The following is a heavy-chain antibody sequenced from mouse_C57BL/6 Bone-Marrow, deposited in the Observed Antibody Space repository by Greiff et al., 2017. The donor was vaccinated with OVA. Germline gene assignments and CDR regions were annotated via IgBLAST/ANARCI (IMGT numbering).Heavy chain of an antibody. CDR3: ASLYPAWFAY. Sequence: VQLQQPGAELVRPGTSVKLSCKASGYTFTSYWMHWVKQRPGQGLEWIGVIDPSASYTNYNQKFKGTATLTVDTSASTAYMQLSSLTSEDSAVYYCASLYPAWFAYWGQGTLVTVSA. J-gene: IGHJ3*01. CDR2: IDPSASYT. D-gene: IGHD2-1*01. V-gene: IGHV1-59*01. CDR1: GYTFTSYW.